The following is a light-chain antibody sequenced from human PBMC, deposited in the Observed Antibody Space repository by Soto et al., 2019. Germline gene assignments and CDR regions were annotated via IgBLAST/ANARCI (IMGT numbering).Light chain of an antibody. V-gene: IGLV1-40*01. CDR1: SSNIGAGFD. CDR2: GHS. J-gene: IGLJ1*01. CDR3: QSYDGSLSGYV. Sequence: QSVLTQSPSVSGAPGQRVTISGTGSSSNIGAGFDVHWYQQLPGTAPKLLIFGHSNRPSGVPDRFSGSKSGTSASLAITGLQPEDEADYYCQSYDGSLSGYVFGTGTKVTVL.